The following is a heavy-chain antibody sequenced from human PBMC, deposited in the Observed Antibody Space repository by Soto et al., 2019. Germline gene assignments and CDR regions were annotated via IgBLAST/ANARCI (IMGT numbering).Heavy chain of an antibody. V-gene: IGHV1-18*01. D-gene: IGHD2-2*02. J-gene: IGHJ6*02. Sequence: ASVKVSCKASGYTFTSYGISWVRQAPGQGLEWMGWISAYNGNTNYAQKLQGRVTMTTDTSTSTAYMELRSLRSDDTAVYYCARDETLYISKDIVVLRAAIMREYYYGMDVWGQGTTVTVSS. CDR2: ISAYNGNT. CDR1: GYTFTSYG. CDR3: ARDETLYISKDIVVLRAAIMREYYYGMDV.